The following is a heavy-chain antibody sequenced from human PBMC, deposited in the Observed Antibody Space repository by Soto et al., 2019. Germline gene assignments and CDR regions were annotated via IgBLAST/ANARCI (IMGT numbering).Heavy chain of an antibody. CDR1: GGTFSSYA. J-gene: IGHJ5*02. V-gene: IGHV1-69*13. Sequence: GASVKVSCKASGGTFSSYAISWVRQAPGQGLEWMGGIIPIFGTANYAQKFQGRVTITADESTSTAYMELSSLRSEDTAVYYCATDSSEFGGVIGGYNWFDPWGQGTLVTVSS. CDR2: IIPIFGTA. D-gene: IGHD3-16*02. CDR3: ATDSSEFGGVIGGYNWFDP.